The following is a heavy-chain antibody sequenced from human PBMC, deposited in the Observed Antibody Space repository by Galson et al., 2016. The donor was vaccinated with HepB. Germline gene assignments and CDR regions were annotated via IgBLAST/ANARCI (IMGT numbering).Heavy chain of an antibody. V-gene: IGHV3-23*01. CDR3: AKSVLEYDILTGSYRRGADY. CDR1: GFTFSSYA. D-gene: IGHD3-9*01. Sequence: SLRLSCAASGFTFSSYAMSWVRQAPGKGLEWVSSSGSGGPTYYADSVKGRFTISRDNSKNTLFLQMHSLRADDTAVYYCAKSVLEYDILTGSYRRGADYWGQGTLVTVSS. J-gene: IGHJ4*02. CDR2: SGSGGPT.